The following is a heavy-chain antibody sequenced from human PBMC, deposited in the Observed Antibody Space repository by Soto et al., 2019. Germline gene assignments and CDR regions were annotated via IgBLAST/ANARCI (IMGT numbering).Heavy chain of an antibody. V-gene: IGHV1-18*01. CDR2: IGTYNGNT. J-gene: IGHJ4*02. Sequence: QVQLVQSGAEVKKPGASVKVSCKASGYTFTAYGISWVQQAPGRGLEWMGWIGTYNGNTNYAQKVQGRVTMTTDTSTSTAHMELRSLRADDTAVYYCGKNKYESSGGFDSWGQGTLVTVSS. CDR1: GYTFTAYG. D-gene: IGHD3-22*01. CDR3: GKNKYESSGGFDS.